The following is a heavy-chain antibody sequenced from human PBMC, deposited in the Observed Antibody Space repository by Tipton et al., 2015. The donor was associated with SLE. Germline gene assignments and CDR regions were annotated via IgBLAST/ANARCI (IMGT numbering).Heavy chain of an antibody. D-gene: IGHD2-8*02. J-gene: IGHJ4*02. CDR2: INHGGIT. CDR1: GGSFRSYY. V-gene: IGHV4-34*01. Sequence: LRLSCVVYGGSFRSYYWSWIRQPPGKGLEWIGEINHGGITKYNPSLKSRVALSVDTSKNQFSLKLSSVTAADTAVYYCARGGLYWLDWGQGTLVTVSS. CDR3: ARGGLYWLD.